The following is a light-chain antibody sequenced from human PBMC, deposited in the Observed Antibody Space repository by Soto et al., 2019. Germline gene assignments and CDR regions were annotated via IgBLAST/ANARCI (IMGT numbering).Light chain of an antibody. CDR1: QGISNY. CDR2: AAS. Sequence: DIHMTQSPSSLSASLGYIVTITCRASQGISNYLAWYQQKPGKVPKVLIYAASTLQSGVPSRFSGSGSGTEFTLTISRLQPEDFTVYYCLHYHNLWAFGQGTKVDI. CDR3: LHYHNLWA. V-gene: IGKV1-27*01. J-gene: IGKJ1*01.